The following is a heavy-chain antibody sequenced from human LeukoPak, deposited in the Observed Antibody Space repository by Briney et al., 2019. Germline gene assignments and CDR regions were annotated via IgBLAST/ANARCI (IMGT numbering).Heavy chain of an antibody. V-gene: IGHV3-7*03. CDR1: GFTFSSHA. D-gene: IGHD4-17*01. CDR2: IKQDGSEK. CDR3: ARAYYGDYADY. J-gene: IGHJ4*02. Sequence: PGGSLRLSCAASGFTFSSHAMSWVRQAPGKGLEWVANIKQDGSEKYYVDSVKGRFTISRDNAKNSLYLQMNSLRAEDTAVYYCARAYYGDYADYWGQGTLVTVSS.